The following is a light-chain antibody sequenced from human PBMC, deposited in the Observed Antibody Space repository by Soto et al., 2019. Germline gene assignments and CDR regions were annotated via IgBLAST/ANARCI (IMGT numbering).Light chain of an antibody. Sequence: VMTESPATRCASPGERATISCRASQSISSNLAWYQQKPGQAPRLLMFSTSSRDTGFPASFSGSGAGTELNPTTSSPHPQDLAAYYSQQYHNQPRATFGGGTKVDIK. CDR2: STS. CDR3: QQYHNQPRAT. CDR1: QSISSN. V-gene: IGKV3-15*01. J-gene: IGKJ4*01.